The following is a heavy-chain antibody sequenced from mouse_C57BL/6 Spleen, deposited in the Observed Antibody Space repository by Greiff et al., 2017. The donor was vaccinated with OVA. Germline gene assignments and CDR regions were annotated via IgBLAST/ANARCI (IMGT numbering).Heavy chain of an antibody. D-gene: IGHD6-1*01. J-gene: IGHJ1*03. CDR1: GFTFSDYG. V-gene: IGHV5-17*01. CDR2: ISRGSSTI. Sequence: EVKLMESGGGLVKPGGSLKLSCAASGFTFSDYGMHWVRQAPEKGLEWVAYISRGSSTIYYADTVKGRFTISRDNAKNTLFLQMTSLRSEDTAMYYCARPLCPYWYFDVWGTGTTVTVSS. CDR3: ARPLCPYWYFDV.